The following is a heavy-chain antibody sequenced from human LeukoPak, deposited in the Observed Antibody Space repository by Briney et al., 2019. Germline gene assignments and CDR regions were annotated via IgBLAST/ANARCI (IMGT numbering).Heavy chain of an antibody. J-gene: IGHJ5*02. CDR2: INHSGST. CDR3: ARRITMVRGVIDWFDP. CDR1: GGSFSGYY. D-gene: IGHD3-10*01. V-gene: IGHV4-34*01. Sequence: SETLSLTCAVYGGSFSGYYWSWIRQPPGKGLEWIGEINHSGSTNYNPSLKSRVTISVDTSKNQFSLKLSSVTAADMAVYYCARRITMVRGVIDWFDPWGQGTLVTDSS.